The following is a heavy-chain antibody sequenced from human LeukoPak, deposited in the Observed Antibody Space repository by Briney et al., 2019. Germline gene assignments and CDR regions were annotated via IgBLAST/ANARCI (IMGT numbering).Heavy chain of an antibody. CDR2: IYYRGST. CDR1: GGSISSYY. J-gene: IGHJ4*02. Sequence: SETLSLTCTVSGGSISSYYWSWIRQPPGKGLEWIGCIYYRGSTNYNPSLKSRVTISVDTSKNQFSLRLTSVTAADTAMYYCASQTYYGSGPDYWGQGTLVTVSS. D-gene: IGHD3-10*01. CDR3: ASQTYYGSGPDY. V-gene: IGHV4-59*01.